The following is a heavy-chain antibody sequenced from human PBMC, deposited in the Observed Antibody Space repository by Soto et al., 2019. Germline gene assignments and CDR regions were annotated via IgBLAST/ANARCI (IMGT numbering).Heavy chain of an antibody. Sequence: EVQLLESGGGLVQPGGSLRLSCAASGFTFSSYAMSWVRQAPGKGLECVSAISGSGGSTYYADPVKGRFTISRDNPKNTLYLQISSLRAEDTAVYYCAKYSDDIVTSCYYSYYYMDFWGKETTVTVCS. D-gene: IGHD3-9*01. CDR1: GFTFSSYA. CDR2: ISGSGGST. V-gene: IGHV3-23*01. J-gene: IGHJ6*03. CDR3: AKYSDDIVTSCYYSYYYMDF.